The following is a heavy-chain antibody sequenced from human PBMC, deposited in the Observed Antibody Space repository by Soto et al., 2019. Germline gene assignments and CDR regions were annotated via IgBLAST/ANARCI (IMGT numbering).Heavy chain of an antibody. CDR1: GGSISSSSYY. CDR2: IYYSGST. J-gene: IGHJ6*02. D-gene: IGHD2-15*01. CDR3: ARENCSGGSCYYGMDV. V-gene: IGHV4-39*01. Sequence: SETLSLTCTVSGGSISSSSYYWGWIRQPPGKGLEWIGSIYYSGSTYYNPSLKSRVTISVDTSKNQFSLKLSSVTAADTAVYYCARENCSGGSCYYGMDVWGQGTTVTV.